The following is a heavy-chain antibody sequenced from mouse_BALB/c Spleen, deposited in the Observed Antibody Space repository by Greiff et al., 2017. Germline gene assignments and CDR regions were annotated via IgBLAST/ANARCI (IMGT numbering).Heavy chain of an antibody. CDR1: GFNINDSY. V-gene: IGHV14-3*02. Sequence: VQLQQSGAELVKPGASVKLSCTASGFNINDSYMYWVKQRPEQGLEWIGRIDPANGNTKYDPKFQGKATITADTSSNTAYLQLSSLTSEDTAVYYGARRGYGSSYEGDYDYWGQGTTLTVSS. J-gene: IGHJ2*01. CDR2: IDPANGNT. D-gene: IGHD1-1*01. CDR3: ARRGYGSSYEGDYDY.